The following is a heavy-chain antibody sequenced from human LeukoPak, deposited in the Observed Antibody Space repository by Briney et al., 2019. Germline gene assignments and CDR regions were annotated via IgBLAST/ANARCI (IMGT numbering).Heavy chain of an antibody. J-gene: IGHJ4*02. V-gene: IGHV3-11*01. D-gene: IGHD3-22*01. CDR2: ISSSGSTI. CDR1: GFTFSDYY. CDR3: ARDLYDSSGYYAPFDY. Sequence: PGGSLRLSCAASGFTFSDYYMSWIRQAPGKGLEWVSYISSSGSTIYYADSVKGRFTISRDNAKNSLYLQMNSLRAEDTAVYYCARDLYDSSGYYAPFDYWGQGTLVTVSS.